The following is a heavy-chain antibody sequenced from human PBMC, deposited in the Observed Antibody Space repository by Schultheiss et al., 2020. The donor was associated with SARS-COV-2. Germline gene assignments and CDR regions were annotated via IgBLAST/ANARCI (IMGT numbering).Heavy chain of an antibody. Sequence: ASVKVSCKASGYTFTSYDINWVRQATGQGLEWMGWMNPNSGNTGYAQKFQGWVTMTRDTSISTAYMELSRLRSDDTAVYYCARGNWNYGVDYWGQGTLVTVSS. CDR2: MNPNSGNT. J-gene: IGHJ4*02. CDR1: GYTFTSYD. D-gene: IGHD1-7*01. V-gene: IGHV1-8*01. CDR3: ARGNWNYGVDY.